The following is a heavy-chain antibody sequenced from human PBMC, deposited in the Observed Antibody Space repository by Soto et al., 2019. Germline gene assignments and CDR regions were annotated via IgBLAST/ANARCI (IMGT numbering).Heavy chain of an antibody. J-gene: IGHJ6*02. CDR2: ISAYNGNT. CDR3: ARDSLKQWLVPDYYYGMDV. V-gene: IGHV1-18*01. D-gene: IGHD6-19*01. Sequence: ASVKVSCKVSGYTLTELSMHWVRQASGQGLEWMGWISAYNGNTNYAQKLQGRVTMTTDTSTSTAYMELRSLRPDDTAVYYCARDSLKQWLVPDYYYGMDVWGQGTTVTVS. CDR1: GYTLTELS.